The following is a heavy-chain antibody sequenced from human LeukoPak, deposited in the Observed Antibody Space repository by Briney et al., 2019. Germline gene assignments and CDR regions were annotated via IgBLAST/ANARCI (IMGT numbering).Heavy chain of an antibody. Sequence: SETLSLTCTVSGGSISSYYWSWTRQPPGKGLEWIGYIYYSGSTNYNPSLKSRVTISVDTSKNQFSLKLSSVTAADTAVYYCARQVGYCSGGSCYSFDYWGQGTLVTVSS. CDR3: ARQVGYCSGGSCYSFDY. J-gene: IGHJ4*02. D-gene: IGHD2-15*01. CDR1: GGSISSYY. CDR2: IYYSGST. V-gene: IGHV4-59*01.